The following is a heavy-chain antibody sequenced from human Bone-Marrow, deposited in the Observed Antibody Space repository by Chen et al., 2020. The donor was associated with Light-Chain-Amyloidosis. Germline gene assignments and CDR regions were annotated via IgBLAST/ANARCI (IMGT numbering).Heavy chain of an antibody. CDR2: IYYSGST. V-gene: IGHV4-39*01. Sequence: QLQLQESGPGLVKPSETLSLTCTVSGGSISSSSYYWGWIRQPPGKGLEWIGSIYYSGSTYYNPSLKNRVTISVDTSKNQFSLKLSSVTAADTAVYYCAPDFWCGFGWDWFDPWGQGTLVTVSS. J-gene: IGHJ5*02. D-gene: IGHD3-3*01. CDR3: APDFWCGFGWDWFDP. CDR1: GGSISSSSYY.